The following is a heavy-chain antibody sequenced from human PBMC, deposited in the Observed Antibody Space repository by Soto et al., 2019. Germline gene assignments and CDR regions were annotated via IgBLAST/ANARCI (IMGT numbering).Heavy chain of an antibody. CDR2: ISTSGRS. J-gene: IGHJ6*02. CDR1: GGPIGVYC. V-gene: IGHV4-4*07. CDR3: ARYSSNWFQTEGMDV. Sequence: LSLPRTLSGGPIGVYCWSWIRQQAGKGLEWIELISTSGRSCYKIAPQIRVTKSVATYKKQFSLKLTSVTAADTAVYYCARYSSNWFQTEGMDVWGQGSTVT. D-gene: IGHD6-13*01.